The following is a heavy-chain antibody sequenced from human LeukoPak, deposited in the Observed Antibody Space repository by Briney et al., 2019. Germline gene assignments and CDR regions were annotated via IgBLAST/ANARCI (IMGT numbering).Heavy chain of an antibody. CDR3: ARDLALGYSSSWYFDY. CDR2: LSYDGSNK. V-gene: IGHV3-30-3*01. D-gene: IGHD6-13*01. J-gene: IGHJ4*02. Sequence: PGGSLRLSCAASGFTFSSYAMHWVRQAPGKGLEWVAVLSYDGSNKYYADSVKGRFTISRDNSKNTLYLQMNSLRAEDTAVYYCARDLALGYSSSWYFDYWGQGTLVTVSS. CDR1: GFTFSSYA.